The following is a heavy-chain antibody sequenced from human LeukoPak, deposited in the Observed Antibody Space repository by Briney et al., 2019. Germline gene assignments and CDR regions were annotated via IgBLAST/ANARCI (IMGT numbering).Heavy chain of an antibody. J-gene: IGHJ4*02. CDR3: ARDGMYYDILTGYSAFDY. CDR1: GFTFSNAW. V-gene: IGHV3-21*01. Sequence: GGSLRLSCAASGFTFSNAWMSWVRQAPGQGLEWVSSISGLSTYIFYADSVQGRFTISRDNAKNSLYLQMDSLRVEDTGVYYCARDGMYYDILTGYSAFDYWGQGTLVTVSS. D-gene: IGHD3-9*01. CDR2: ISGLSTYI.